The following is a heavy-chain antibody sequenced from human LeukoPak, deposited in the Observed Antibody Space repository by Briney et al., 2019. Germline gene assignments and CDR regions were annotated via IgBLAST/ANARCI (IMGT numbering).Heavy chain of an antibody. D-gene: IGHD3-10*01. CDR3: ARGLYSYDSGSYVWFDP. J-gene: IGHJ5*02. V-gene: IGHV4-30-4*01. CDR2: IYKSGST. Sequence: SETLSLTCTVSGGSISSGEYYWSWIRHPPGKGLEWIGYIYKSGSTSFNPSLKSRLTISVDTSKNQFSLKLSSVTAADTALYYCARGLYSYDSGSYVWFDPWGQGTLVTVSS. CDR1: GGSISSGEYY.